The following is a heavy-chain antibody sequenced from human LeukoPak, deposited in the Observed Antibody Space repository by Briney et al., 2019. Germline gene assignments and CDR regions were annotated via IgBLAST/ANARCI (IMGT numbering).Heavy chain of an antibody. Sequence: GGSLRLSCAASGFTFSHYWMHWVRQAPGKGLVWVAHLNVDGSTTNYADSVKGRFTISRDNSKNMVYLQMSSLRVEDTAVYYCARGSKSSGWLFDLWGRDTLVTVSS. CDR3: ARGSKSSGWLFDL. CDR2: LNVDGSTT. D-gene: IGHD3-10*01. V-gene: IGHV3-74*01. CDR1: GFTFSHYW. J-gene: IGHJ2*01.